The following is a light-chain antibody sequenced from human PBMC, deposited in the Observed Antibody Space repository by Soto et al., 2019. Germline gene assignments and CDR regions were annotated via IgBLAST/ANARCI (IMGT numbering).Light chain of an antibody. Sequence: DIQMTQSPSSLSASVGDRVTITCRASQSMSTYLNWFQQKPGKAPKVLIYGASSLQSGVPSRFRGSRYGTYFTLLFASLQPEEVANYYCQQRYNTPLTFGGGTKVELK. CDR3: QQRYNTPLT. J-gene: IGKJ4*01. CDR1: QSMSTY. V-gene: IGKV1-39*01. CDR2: GAS.